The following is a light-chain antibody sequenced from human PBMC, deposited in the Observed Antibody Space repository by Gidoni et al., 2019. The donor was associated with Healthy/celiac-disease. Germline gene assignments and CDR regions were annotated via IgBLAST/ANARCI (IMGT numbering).Light chain of an antibody. CDR2: LGS. CDR1: QSLLHSNGYNY. CDR3: MQALQNPA. Sequence: DIVMTQSPLSLPVTPGEPASISCRSSQSLLHSNGYNYLDWYLQKPGQSPQLLIYLGSNRSSGVPDRFSGSGSGTDFKLKISRVEAEDVGVYYCMQALQNPAFGQGKRLEIK. J-gene: IGKJ5*01. V-gene: IGKV2-28*01.